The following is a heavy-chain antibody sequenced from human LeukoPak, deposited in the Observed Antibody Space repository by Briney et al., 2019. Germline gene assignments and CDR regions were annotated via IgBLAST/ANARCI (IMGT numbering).Heavy chain of an antibody. CDR2: IYYSGST. D-gene: IGHD3-3*01. V-gene: IGHV4-59*01. J-gene: IGHJ6*02. Sequence: PSETLSLTCTVSGGSISSYYWSWIRQPPGKGLEWIGYIYYSGSTNYNPSLKSRVTISVDTSKNQFSLKLSSVTAADTAVYYCARGVPYYDFWCGIIPSDRYGMDVWGQGTTVIVSS. CDR3: ARGVPYYDFWCGIIPSDRYGMDV. CDR1: GGSISSYY.